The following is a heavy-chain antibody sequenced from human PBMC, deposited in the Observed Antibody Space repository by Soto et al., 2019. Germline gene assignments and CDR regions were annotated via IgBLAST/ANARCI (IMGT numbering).Heavy chain of an antibody. V-gene: IGHV4-38-2*02. CDR3: ARNVTSATPSWGDNNYKWFDP. Sequence: SETLSLTCIVSGDSIFGSSHYWVWIRQPPGKRLERIGSIYYSGSTHYNPSLKSRVTISIDTSKNQSSLKLTSLTAADTAVYFCARNVTSATPSWGDNNYKWFDPWGQGTLVTVSS. CDR2: IYYSGST. D-gene: IGHD3-16*01. J-gene: IGHJ5*02. CDR1: GDSIFGSSHY.